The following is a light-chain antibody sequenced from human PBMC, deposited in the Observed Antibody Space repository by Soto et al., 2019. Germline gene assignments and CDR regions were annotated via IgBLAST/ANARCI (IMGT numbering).Light chain of an antibody. J-gene: IGLJ3*02. Sequence: QAVVTQPPSVSGAPGLRVTISCTGSSPNIGAGYDVHWYQQLPGTAPKLLIYGNSNRPSGVPDRFSGSKSATSASLAITGLQAEDEADYYCQSYDSSLSVWVFGGGTKLTVL. CDR2: GNS. V-gene: IGLV1-40*01. CDR1: SPNIGAGYD. CDR3: QSYDSSLSVWV.